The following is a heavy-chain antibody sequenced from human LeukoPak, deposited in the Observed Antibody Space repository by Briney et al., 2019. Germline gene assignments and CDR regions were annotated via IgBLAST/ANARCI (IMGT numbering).Heavy chain of an antibody. V-gene: IGHV3-23*01. CDR2: ISSSGGST. CDR3: AKEKCSTILTGYCPFDS. CDR1: GFTFSSSA. J-gene: IGHJ4*02. Sequence: GGSLRLSCAASGFTFSSSAMSWVRQVPGKGLEWVSGISSSGGSTNYADSVRGRFTISRDNSKNTLYVQMNSLRAEDTAVYYCAKEKCSTILTGYCPFDSWGQGTLVTVSS. D-gene: IGHD3-9*01.